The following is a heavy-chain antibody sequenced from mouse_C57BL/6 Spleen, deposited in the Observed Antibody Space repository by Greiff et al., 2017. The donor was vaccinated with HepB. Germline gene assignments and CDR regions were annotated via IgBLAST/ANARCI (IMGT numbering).Heavy chain of an antibody. CDR1: GFTFSNYW. V-gene: IGHV6-3*01. Sequence: EVMLVESGGGLVQPGGSMKLSCVASGFTFSNYWMNWVRQSPEKGLEWVAQIRLKSDNYATHYAESVKGRFTISRDDSKSSVYLQMNNLRAEDTGIYYCTGEPGPYYGSSYGDYAMDYWGQGTSVTVSS. CDR3: TGEPGPYYGSSYGDYAMDY. J-gene: IGHJ4*01. CDR2: IRLKSDNYAT. D-gene: IGHD1-1*01.